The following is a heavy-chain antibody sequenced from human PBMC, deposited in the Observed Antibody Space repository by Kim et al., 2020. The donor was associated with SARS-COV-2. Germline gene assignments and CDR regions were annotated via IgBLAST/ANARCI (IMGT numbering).Heavy chain of an antibody. D-gene: IGHD3-10*01. CDR3: ARGSLLWFGDWFDYYGMDV. J-gene: IGHJ6*02. Sequence: ASVKVSCKASGYTFTSYAMHWVRQAPGQRLEWMGWINAGNGNTKYSQKFQGRVTITRDTSASTAYMEPSSLRSEDTAVYYCARGSLLWFGDWFDYYGMDVWGQGTTVTVSS. V-gene: IGHV1-3*01. CDR1: GYTFTSYA. CDR2: INAGNGNT.